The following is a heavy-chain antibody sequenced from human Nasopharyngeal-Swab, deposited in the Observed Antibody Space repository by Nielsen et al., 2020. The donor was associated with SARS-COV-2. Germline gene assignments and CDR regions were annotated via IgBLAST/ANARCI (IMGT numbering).Heavy chain of an antibody. V-gene: IGHV1-46*01. CDR3: ASEPGGMAAPGKHFDP. CDR2: ITPSGGAT. J-gene: IGHJ5*02. CDR1: GFTFSHYF. D-gene: IGHD6-13*01. Sequence: ASVKVSCKASGFTFSHYFMHWVRQAPGQGLEWRGVITPSGGATNYARKFRGRVTMTRDPSTSTLYLDLSSLKSEDTAVYFCASEPGGMAAPGKHFDPWGQGTLVTVSS.